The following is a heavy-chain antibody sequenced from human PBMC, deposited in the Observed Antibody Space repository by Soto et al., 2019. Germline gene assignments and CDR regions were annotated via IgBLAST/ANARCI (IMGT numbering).Heavy chain of an antibody. D-gene: IGHD4-17*01. CDR2: IYYSGST. CDR1: GGSISSYY. CDR3: ARGRGGLYYGGNPLDY. V-gene: IGHV4-59*01. J-gene: IGHJ4*02. Sequence: SETLSLTCTVSGGSISSYYWSWIRQPPGKGLEWIGYIYYSGSTNYNPSLKSRVTISVDTSKNQFSLKLSSVTAADTAVYYCARGRGGLYYGGNPLDYWGQGTLVTVSS.